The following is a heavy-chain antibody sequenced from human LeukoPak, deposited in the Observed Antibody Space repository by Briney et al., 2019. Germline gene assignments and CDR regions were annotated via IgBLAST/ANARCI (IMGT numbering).Heavy chain of an antibody. J-gene: IGHJ4*02. CDR1: GYTFSNYY. Sequence: ASVKVSCKASGYTFSNYYKHWVRQAPGQGLEWMGVINPNGGSTSYAQKFQGRVTMTRDMSTSTVYMELSSLRSEDTAVYYCARDHRPNYYDNGAYPTHPDYWGQGTLVTVSS. D-gene: IGHD3-22*01. CDR3: ARDHRPNYYDNGAYPTHPDY. CDR2: INPNGGST. V-gene: IGHV1-46*01.